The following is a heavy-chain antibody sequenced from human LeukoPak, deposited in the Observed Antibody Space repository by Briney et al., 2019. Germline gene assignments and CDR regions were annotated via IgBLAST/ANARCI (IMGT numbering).Heavy chain of an antibody. J-gene: IGHJ4*02. D-gene: IGHD6-19*01. Sequence: SETVSLTCTVSGGSISSSSYYWGWIRQPPGKGLEWIGSMYYSGSTYYNPSLKSRVTISVDTSKNQFSLRLSFVTAADTAVYYCARDLIAYSSGWLAFDYWGQGALVTVSS. V-gene: IGHV4-39*07. CDR1: GGSISSSSYY. CDR2: MYYSGST. CDR3: ARDLIAYSSGWLAFDY.